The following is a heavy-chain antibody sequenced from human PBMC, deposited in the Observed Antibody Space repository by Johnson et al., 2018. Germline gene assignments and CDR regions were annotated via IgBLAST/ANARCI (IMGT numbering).Heavy chain of an antibody. Sequence: QVQLVQSGGGVVQPGTSLRLSCGVSGVTLSTSIIHWVRQAPGKGLEWVALISHDEITKSYGDSAKDRFTISRDTAKNTVFLQMNSLRVKDTGAYYCAREEYSSGRAGIFPIWGQGTMVTVSS. J-gene: IGHJ3*02. CDR1: GVTLSTSI. V-gene: IGHV3-30*03. CDR3: AREEYSSGRAGIFPI. D-gene: IGHD6-19*01. CDR2: ISHDEITK.